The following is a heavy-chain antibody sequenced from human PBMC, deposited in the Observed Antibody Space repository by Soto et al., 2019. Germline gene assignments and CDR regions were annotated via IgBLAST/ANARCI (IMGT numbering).Heavy chain of an antibody. CDR1: GFSFSTYG. D-gene: IGHD3-9*01. V-gene: IGHV3-48*02. CDR2: IISSSSTI. J-gene: IGHJ6*02. Sequence: PGGSLRLSCAASGFSFSTYGMHWVRQAPGKGLEWVSYIISSSSTIYYADSVKGRFTISRDNAKNSLYLQMNSLRDEDTAVYYCARVVSTIFWSVDGMDVWGQGTTVTVSS. CDR3: ARVVSTIFWSVDGMDV.